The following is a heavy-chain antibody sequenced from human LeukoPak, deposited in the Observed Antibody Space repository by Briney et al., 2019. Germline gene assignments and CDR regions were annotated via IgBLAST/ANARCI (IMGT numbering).Heavy chain of an antibody. Sequence: GASVTVSCKASGGTFSSYAISWVRQAPGQGLEWMGGIIPIFGTANYARKFQGRVTITTDESTSTAYMELSSLRSEDTAVYYCASGFGVVTQLDYWGQGTLVTVSS. CDR2: IIPIFGTA. CDR1: GGTFSSYA. CDR3: ASGFGVVTQLDY. J-gene: IGHJ4*02. D-gene: IGHD3-3*01. V-gene: IGHV1-69*05.